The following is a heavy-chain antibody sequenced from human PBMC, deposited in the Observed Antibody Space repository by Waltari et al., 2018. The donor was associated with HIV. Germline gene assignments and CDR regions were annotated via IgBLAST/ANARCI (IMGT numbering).Heavy chain of an antibody. D-gene: IGHD3-3*02. CDR2: INSDGSSR. CDR3: ARTSHYIEFSTFDGDYYFDF. V-gene: IGHV3-74*01. Sequence: VQLVESGGGSIKTGGSLRLSCAASGFSVRNHWVDWVRHGPGKGLVWVARINSDGSSRNYADAVKGRFVISRDNARNTVYLQLNNLKVEDTAVYFCARTSHYIEFSTFDGDYYFDFWGRGTRVAVSS. CDR1: GFSVRNHW. J-gene: IGHJ4*02.